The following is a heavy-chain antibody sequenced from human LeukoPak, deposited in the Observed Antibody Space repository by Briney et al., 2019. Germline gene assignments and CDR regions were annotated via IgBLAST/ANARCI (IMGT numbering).Heavy chain of an antibody. D-gene: IGHD3-10*01. CDR1: GYTFTGYY. Sequence: ASVKVSCKASGYTFTGYYMHWVRQAPGQGLEWMGWINPNSGGTNYAQKFQGRVTMTRDTSISTAYMGLSRLRSDDTAVYYCARESEVLWFGELSSGGRLPRFDYWGQGTLVTVSS. CDR2: INPNSGGT. CDR3: ARESEVLWFGELSSGGRLPRFDY. J-gene: IGHJ4*02. V-gene: IGHV1-2*02.